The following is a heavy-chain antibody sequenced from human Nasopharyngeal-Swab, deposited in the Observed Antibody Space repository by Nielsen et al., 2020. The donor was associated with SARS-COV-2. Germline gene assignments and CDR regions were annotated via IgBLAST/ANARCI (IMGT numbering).Heavy chain of an antibody. Sequence: LKISCAASGFTFSSYGMHWVRQAPGKGLEWVAVISYDGSNKYYADSVKGRFTISRDNSKNTLYLQMNSLRAEDTAVYYCAKDLWEVVVVVAAWDYYYGMDVWGQGTTVTVSS. CDR3: AKDLWEVVVVVAAWDYYYGMDV. J-gene: IGHJ6*02. V-gene: IGHV3-30*18. CDR1: GFTFSSYG. CDR2: ISYDGSNK. D-gene: IGHD2-15*01.